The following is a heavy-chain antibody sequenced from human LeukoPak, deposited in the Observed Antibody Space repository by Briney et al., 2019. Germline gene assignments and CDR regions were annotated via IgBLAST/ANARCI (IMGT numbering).Heavy chain of an antibody. Sequence: PGGSLRLSCAASGFTFSSYWMSWVRQAPGKGLEWVANIKQDGSEKYYVDSVKGRFTISRDNAKNSLYLQTNSLRAEDTAVYYCARDCYVSTSSPLGYWGQGTLVTVSS. CDR1: GFTFSSYW. D-gene: IGHD2-2*01. J-gene: IGHJ4*02. CDR2: IKQDGSEK. CDR3: ARDCYVSTSSPLGY. V-gene: IGHV3-7*01.